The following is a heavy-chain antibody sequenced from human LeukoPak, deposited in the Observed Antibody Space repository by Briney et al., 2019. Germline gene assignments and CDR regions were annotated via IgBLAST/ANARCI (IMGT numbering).Heavy chain of an antibody. V-gene: IGHV3-23*01. Sequence: GGSLRLSCAASGFTFSSYSMNWVRQAPGKGLEWVSAISGSGGSTYYADSVKGRFSISRDNSKNTLYLQMNSLRAEDTAVYYCANPGGQYYDFWSGYVDYWGQGTLVTVSS. CDR3: ANPGGQYYDFWSGYVDY. J-gene: IGHJ4*02. D-gene: IGHD3-3*01. CDR1: GFTFSSYS. CDR2: ISGSGGST.